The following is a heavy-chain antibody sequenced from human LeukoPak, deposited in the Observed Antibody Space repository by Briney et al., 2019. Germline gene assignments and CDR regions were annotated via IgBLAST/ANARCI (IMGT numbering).Heavy chain of an antibody. Sequence: ASVKVSCKASGYTFTSYDINWVRQATGQGLEWMGWMNPNSGNTGYAQKFQGRVTMTRNTSTSTAYMELSSLRSEDTAVYYCARGRYYGSGSYLSLDYWGQGTLVTVSS. D-gene: IGHD3-10*01. J-gene: IGHJ4*02. CDR2: MNPNSGNT. CDR3: ARGRYYGSGSYLSLDY. V-gene: IGHV1-8*01. CDR1: GYTFTSYD.